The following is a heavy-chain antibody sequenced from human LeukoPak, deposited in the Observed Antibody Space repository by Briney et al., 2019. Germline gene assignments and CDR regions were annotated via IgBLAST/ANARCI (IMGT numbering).Heavy chain of an antibody. CDR2: ISGSGGST. J-gene: IGHJ4*02. D-gene: IGHD6-13*01. CDR1: GFTFSSYA. Sequence: GGSLRLSCAASGFTFSSYAMSWVRQAPGKGLEWVSAISGSGGSTYYADSVKGRFTISRDNSKNTLYLQMNSLRAEDTAVYYCAKVSSSSWHSNEYYFDYWGQGTLVTVSS. CDR3: AKVSSSSWHSNEYYFDY. V-gene: IGHV3-23*01.